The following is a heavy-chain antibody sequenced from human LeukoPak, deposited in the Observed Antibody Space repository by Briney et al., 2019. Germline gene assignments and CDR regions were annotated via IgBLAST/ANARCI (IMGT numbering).Heavy chain of an antibody. V-gene: IGHV3-9*01. Sequence: GGSLRLSCAASGFTFDDYAMHWVRQAPGKGLEWVSGISWNSGSIGYADSEKGRFTISRDNAKNSLYLQMNSLRAEDTALYYCAKGIVGFDYWGQGTQVTVSS. D-gene: IGHD3-16*02. J-gene: IGHJ4*02. CDR2: ISWNSGSI. CDR1: GFTFDDYA. CDR3: AKGIVGFDY.